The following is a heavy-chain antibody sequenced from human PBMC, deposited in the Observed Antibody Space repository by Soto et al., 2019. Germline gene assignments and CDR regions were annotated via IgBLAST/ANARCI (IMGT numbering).Heavy chain of an antibody. D-gene: IGHD2-15*01. V-gene: IGHV3-30*18. Sequence: GGSLRLSCAASGFTFSSYGMHWVRQAPGKGLEWVAVISYDGSNKYYADSVKGRFTISRDNSKNTLYLQMNSLRAEDTAVYYCAKLGYCSGGSCYSAYYFDYWGQGTLVTV. J-gene: IGHJ4*02. CDR2: ISYDGSNK. CDR1: GFTFSSYG. CDR3: AKLGYCSGGSCYSAYYFDY.